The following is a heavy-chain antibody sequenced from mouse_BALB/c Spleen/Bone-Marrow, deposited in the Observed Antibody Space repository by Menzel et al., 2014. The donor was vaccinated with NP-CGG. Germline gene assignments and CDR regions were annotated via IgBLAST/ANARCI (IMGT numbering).Heavy chain of an antibody. CDR3: ARWNGNYYFDY. CDR2: ISYSGST. D-gene: IGHD2-1*01. J-gene: IGHJ2*01. V-gene: IGHV3-2*02. CDR1: GYSTTSDYA. Sequence: VQLQQSGPGLVKPSQSLSLTCTVTGYSTTSDYAWNWIRQFPGNKLEWMGYISYSGSTSYNPSLKSRISITRDTSKNQFFLQLNSVTTEDTATYYCARWNGNYYFDYWGQGTTLTVSS.